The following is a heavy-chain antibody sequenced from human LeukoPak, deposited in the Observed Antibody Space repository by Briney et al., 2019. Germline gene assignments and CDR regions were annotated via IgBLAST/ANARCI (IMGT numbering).Heavy chain of an antibody. D-gene: IGHD3-3*01. CDR3: ARSAPEYYDFWSGADY. J-gene: IGHJ4*02. CDR2: ISYDGSNK. V-gene: IGHV3-30*03. Sequence: GGSLRLSCAASGFTFSSYGMHWVRQAPGKGLEWVAVISYDGSNKYYADSVKGRFTISRDNSKNTLYLQMNSLRAEDTAVYYCARSAPEYYDFWSGADYWGQGTLVTVSS. CDR1: GFTFSSYG.